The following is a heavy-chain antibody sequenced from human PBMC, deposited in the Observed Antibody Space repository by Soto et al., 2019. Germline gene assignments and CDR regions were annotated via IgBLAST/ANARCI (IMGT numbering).Heavy chain of an antibody. D-gene: IGHD2-8*01. CDR2: IYYSGST. J-gene: IGHJ5*02. V-gene: IGHV4-39*07. Sequence: SETLSLTCTVSGGSISSSSYYWGWIRQPPGKGLEWIGSIYYSGSTYYNPSLKSRVTISVDTSKNQFSLKLSSVTAADTAVYYCARDAKWAWFDPWGQGTLVTVSS. CDR1: GGSISSSSYY. CDR3: ARDAKWAWFDP.